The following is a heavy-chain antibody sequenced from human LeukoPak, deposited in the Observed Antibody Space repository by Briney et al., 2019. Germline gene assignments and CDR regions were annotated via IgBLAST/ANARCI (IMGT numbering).Heavy chain of an antibody. Sequence: GGSLRLSCAGSGFPFSNHQMNWVRRAPGKGLEWVAKIKQDGGEKHYVDSVKGRFTISRDNAKNSLYLQMNSLRAEDTALYYCARGLRYFDWLLDYWGQGTLVTVSS. CDR2: IKQDGGEK. V-gene: IGHV3-7*05. D-gene: IGHD3-9*01. CDR3: ARGLRYFDWLLDY. J-gene: IGHJ4*02. CDR1: GFPFSNHQ.